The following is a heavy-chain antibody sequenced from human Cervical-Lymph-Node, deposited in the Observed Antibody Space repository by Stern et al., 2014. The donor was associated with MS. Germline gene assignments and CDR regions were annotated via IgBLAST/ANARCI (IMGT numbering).Heavy chain of an antibody. CDR2: IHHSGAT. CDR1: GDSITSDTW. CDR3: ARASLGGYDWFDP. D-gene: IGHD5-12*01. J-gene: IGHJ5*02. V-gene: IGHV4-4*02. Sequence: QVQLQESGPGLVKASGTLSLTCAVSGDSITSDTWWSWVRQPPRKGLEWIGEIHHSGATNYNPSLGSRLTISLDKSQNPFSLTLTSVTAADTAVYYCARASLGGYDWFDPWGQGTLVTVSS.